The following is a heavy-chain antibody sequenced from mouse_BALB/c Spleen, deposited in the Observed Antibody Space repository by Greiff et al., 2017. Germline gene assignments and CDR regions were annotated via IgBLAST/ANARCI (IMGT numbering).Heavy chain of an antibody. CDR2: IDPANGNT. CDR3: APHPYGRNFDV. V-gene: IGHV14-3*02. Sequence: VHVKQSGAELVKPGASVKLSFTASGFNIKDTYMHWVKQRPEQGLEWIGRIDPANGNTKYDPKFQGKATITADTSSNTAYLQLSSLTSEDTAVYYCAPHPYGRNFDVWGAGTTVTVSS. D-gene: IGHD1-1*01. J-gene: IGHJ1*01. CDR1: GFNIKDTY.